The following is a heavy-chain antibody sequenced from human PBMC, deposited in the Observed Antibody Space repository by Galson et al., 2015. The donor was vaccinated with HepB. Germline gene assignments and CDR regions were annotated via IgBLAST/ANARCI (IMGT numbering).Heavy chain of an antibody. D-gene: IGHD3-10*01. V-gene: IGHV3-30-3*01. CDR2: ISYDESNK. Sequence: SLRLSCAASGFTFSSYAMHWVRQAPGKGLEWVAVISYDESNKYYADSVKGRFTISRDNSKNTLYLQMNSLRAEDTAVYYCARDPVGSGIMDVWGKGTTVTVSS. CDR1: GFTFSSYA. CDR3: ARDPVGSGIMDV. J-gene: IGHJ6*04.